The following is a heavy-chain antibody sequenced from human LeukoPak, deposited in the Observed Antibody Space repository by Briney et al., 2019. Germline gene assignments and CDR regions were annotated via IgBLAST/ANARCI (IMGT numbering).Heavy chain of an antibody. Sequence: SETLSLTCTVSGGSISSSSYSWSWIRQPPGKGLEWIGEINHSGSTNYNPSLKSRVTISVDTSKNQFSLKLSSVTAADTAVYYCARGGYYYDSSGYPGPFDYWGQGTLVTVSS. J-gene: IGHJ4*02. D-gene: IGHD3-22*01. CDR2: INHSGST. V-gene: IGHV4-39*07. CDR1: GGSISSSSYS. CDR3: ARGGYYYDSSGYPGPFDY.